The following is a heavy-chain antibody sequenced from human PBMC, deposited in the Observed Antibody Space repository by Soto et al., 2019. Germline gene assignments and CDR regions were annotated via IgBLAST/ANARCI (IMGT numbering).Heavy chain of an antibody. CDR2: ISSSSSVI. Sequence: PGGSLRLSCATSGFILSDCAMNWVRQAPGKGLEWVSYISSSSSVIDYADSVKGRFTVSRDNARNSLYLQMNSLRAEDTAVYYSARAFCTNGVCYYFFDYWGHGTLVTVSS. V-gene: IGHV3-48*01. CDR3: ARAFCTNGVCYYFFDY. D-gene: IGHD2-8*01. J-gene: IGHJ4*01. CDR1: GFILSDCA.